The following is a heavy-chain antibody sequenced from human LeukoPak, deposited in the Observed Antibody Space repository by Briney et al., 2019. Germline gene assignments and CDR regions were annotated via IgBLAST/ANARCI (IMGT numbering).Heavy chain of an antibody. CDR2: ISAYNGNT. CDR3: ARGQRGYSGYDKGVVDY. D-gene: IGHD5-12*01. Sequence: ASVKVSCKASGYTFTSYGISWVRQAPGQGLEWMGWISAYNGNTNYAQKVQGRVTMTTDTSTSTAYMELRSLRSDDTAVYYCARGQRGYSGYDKGVVDYWGQGTLVTVSS. V-gene: IGHV1-18*01. CDR1: GYTFTSYG. J-gene: IGHJ4*02.